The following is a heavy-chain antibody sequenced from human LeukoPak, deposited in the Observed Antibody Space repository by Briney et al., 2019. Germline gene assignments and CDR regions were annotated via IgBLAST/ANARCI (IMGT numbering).Heavy chain of an antibody. Sequence: SETLSLTCAVYGGSFSGYYWSWIRQPPGKGLEWIGEINHSGSTNYNPSLKSRVTISVDTSKNQFSLKLSSVTAADTAVYYCARGRANYDILTGYYPFDYWGQGTLVTVSS. V-gene: IGHV4-34*01. J-gene: IGHJ4*02. CDR2: INHSGST. CDR1: GGSFSGYY. CDR3: ARGRANYDILTGYYPFDY. D-gene: IGHD3-9*01.